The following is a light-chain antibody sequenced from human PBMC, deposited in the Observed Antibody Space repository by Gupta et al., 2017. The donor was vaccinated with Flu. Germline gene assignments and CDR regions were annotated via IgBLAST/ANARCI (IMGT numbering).Light chain of an antibody. CDR1: TSLLNRNGSNY. V-gene: IGKV2-28*01. J-gene: IGKJ2*01. CDR2: LVS. Sequence: TAGEASSIYCSASTSLLNRNGSNYLDWYLQKPGQAHHLLIYLVSNRPSGVPARFSGSGSGTDFTLKISRVGAEDVGIYYCSQTFQTPLTFGQGTKVEIK. CDR3: SQTFQTPLT.